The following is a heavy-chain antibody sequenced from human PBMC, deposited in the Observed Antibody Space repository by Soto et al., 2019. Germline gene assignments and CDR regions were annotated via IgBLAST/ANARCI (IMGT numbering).Heavy chain of an antibody. Sequence: SETLSLTCTVTDASIRSYYWIWIRQPPGKGLEWIGYIYYSGSTNYNPSLKSRVTISVDTSKNQFSLKLSSVTAADTAVYYCARLLVWGTIWFDPWGQRNLVTVSS. CDR3: ARLLVWGTIWFDP. CDR2: IYYSGST. V-gene: IGHV4-59*01. J-gene: IGHJ5*02. D-gene: IGHD6-13*01. CDR1: DASIRSYY.